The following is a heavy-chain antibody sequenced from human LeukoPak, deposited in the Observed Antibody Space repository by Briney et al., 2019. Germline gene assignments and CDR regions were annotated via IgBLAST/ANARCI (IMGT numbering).Heavy chain of an antibody. V-gene: IGHV3-30*03. Sequence: PGGSLRLSCAASGFTFSSYGMHWVRQAPGKGLEWVAVISYDGSNKYYADSVKGRFTISRDNAENTLYLQMNSLRGEDTAVYYCVREEEVGILRYWGEGTLVTVSS. J-gene: IGHJ4*02. CDR3: VREEEVGILRY. CDR2: ISYDGSNK. CDR1: GFTFSSYG. D-gene: IGHD1-26*01.